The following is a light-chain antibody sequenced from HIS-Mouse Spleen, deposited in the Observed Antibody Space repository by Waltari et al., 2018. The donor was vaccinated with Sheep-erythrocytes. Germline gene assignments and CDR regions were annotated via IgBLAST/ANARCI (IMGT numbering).Light chain of an antibody. CDR1: QSVSRSY. CDR3: QQYGSSPFT. CDR2: GAS. V-gene: IGKV3-20*01. Sequence: EIVLTQSPGTLSLSPGERATLSCRASQSVSRSYLAWYQQKPGHAPRLLSYGASSRATGIPDRFSGSGSGTDFTLTISRLEPEDFAVYYCQQYGSSPFTFGPGTKVDIK. J-gene: IGKJ3*01.